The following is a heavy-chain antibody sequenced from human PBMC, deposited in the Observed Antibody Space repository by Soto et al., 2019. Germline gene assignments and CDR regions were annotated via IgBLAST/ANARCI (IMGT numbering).Heavy chain of an antibody. CDR1: GFTFSSSW. Sequence: EAQLVESGGGLVQPGGSLRLSCAASGFTFSSSWMSWVRQAPGKRLEWVADINHVGSEILYVDSVKGRFTVSRDNTKNSVYLQMNSLRVEDTALYYCARDPAWGSLVYWGLGTLVTVSS. J-gene: IGHJ4*02. D-gene: IGHD7-27*01. CDR3: ARDPAWGSLVY. CDR2: INHVGSEI. V-gene: IGHV3-7*01.